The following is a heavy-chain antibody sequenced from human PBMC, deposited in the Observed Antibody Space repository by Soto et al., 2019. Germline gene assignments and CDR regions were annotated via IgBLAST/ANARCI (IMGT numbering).Heavy chain of an antibody. CDR1: GYTFTSYD. D-gene: IGHD6-19*01. J-gene: IGHJ5*02. Sequence: SSLKVSCKASGYTFTSYDINWVRQATGQGLEWMGWMNPNSGNTGYAQKFQGRVTMTRNTSISTAYMELSSLRSEDTAVYYCARGYYSSGWYLEDNWFDPSCQATLVTVSS. CDR2: MNPNSGNT. V-gene: IGHV1-8*01. CDR3: ARGYYSSGWYLEDNWFDP.